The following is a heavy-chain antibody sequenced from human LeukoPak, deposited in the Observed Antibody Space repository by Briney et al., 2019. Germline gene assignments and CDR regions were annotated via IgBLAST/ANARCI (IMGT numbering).Heavy chain of an antibody. V-gene: IGHV1-2*02. Sequence: GASVKVSCKASGYSFIGYYMHWVRQAPGQGLEWMGWLNPNSGGTNYAQKFQGRVTMTRDTSISTAYMELSRLTSDDTAVYYCGRVGTLYCTSTSCFGYWGQGTLVTVSS. CDR3: GRVGTLYCTSTSCFGY. CDR2: LNPNSGGT. J-gene: IGHJ4*02. CDR1: GYSFIGYY. D-gene: IGHD2-2*01.